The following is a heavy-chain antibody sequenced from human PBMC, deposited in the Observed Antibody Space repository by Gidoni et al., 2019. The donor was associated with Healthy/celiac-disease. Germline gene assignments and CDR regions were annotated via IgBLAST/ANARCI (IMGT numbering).Heavy chain of an antibody. CDR2: ISGSGSST. Sequence: EVQLLESGGGLVQPGGSLRLSCAASGLTFSSYAMSWVRQAPGKGLECVSAISGSGSSTYYADSVKGRFTISRDNSKNTLYLQMNSLRAEDTAVYYCAKDLYGGNVGAFDIWGQGTMVTVSS. CDR3: AKDLYGGNVGAFDI. CDR1: GLTFSSYA. J-gene: IGHJ3*02. D-gene: IGHD4-17*01. V-gene: IGHV3-23*01.